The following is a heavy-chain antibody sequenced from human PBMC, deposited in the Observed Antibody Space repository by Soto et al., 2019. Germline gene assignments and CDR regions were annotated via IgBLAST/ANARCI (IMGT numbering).Heavy chain of an antibody. D-gene: IGHD3-16*01. J-gene: IGHJ4*02. Sequence: GGSLRLSCAASGFTFSSYSMNWVRQAPGKGLEWVSYISSSSSTIYYADSVKGRFTISRDNAKNSLYLQMNSLRAEDTAVYYCARDPSILYYDYVWGSPGFDYWGQGTLVTVS. CDR1: GFTFSSYS. V-gene: IGHV3-48*01. CDR2: ISSSSSTI. CDR3: ARDPSILYYDYVWGSPGFDY.